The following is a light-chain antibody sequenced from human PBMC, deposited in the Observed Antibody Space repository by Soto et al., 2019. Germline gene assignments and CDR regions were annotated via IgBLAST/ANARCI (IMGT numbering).Light chain of an antibody. CDR1: SSDVGGYNY. Sequence: QSALTQPASVSVSPGQSITISCTGTSSDVGGYNYVSWYQQHPGKAPKLMIYDVSTRPSGVSSRFSGSKSGNTASLTISGLQAEDEADYYCSSYTSSSTNVFGTGTQLTVL. V-gene: IGLV2-14*01. CDR2: DVS. CDR3: SSYTSSSTNV. J-gene: IGLJ1*01.